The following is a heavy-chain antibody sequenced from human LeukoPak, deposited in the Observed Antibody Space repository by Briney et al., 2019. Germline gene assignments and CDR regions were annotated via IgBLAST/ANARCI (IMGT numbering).Heavy chain of an antibody. D-gene: IGHD4-17*01. J-gene: IGHJ4*02. CDR3: ARCSYMTTVYYFDY. Sequence: SETLSLTCTVSGGSISSSTYSWGWIRQPPGKGLEWIGSISYSGGTYYNPSLKSRVTISVDTSKNQFSLKLSSVTAADTAVYYCARCSYMTTVYYFDYWGQGTLVTVSS. V-gene: IGHV4-39*01. CDR2: ISYSGGT. CDR1: GGSISSSTYS.